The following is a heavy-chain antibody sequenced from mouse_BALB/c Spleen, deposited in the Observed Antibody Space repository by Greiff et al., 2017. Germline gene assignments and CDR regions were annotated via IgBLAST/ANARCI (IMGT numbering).Heavy chain of an antibody. CDR2: IDPSDSYT. J-gene: IGHJ2*01. CDR3: TRWEYDYDVDY. Sequence: QVHVKQPGAELVKPGASVKMSCKASGYTFTSYWMHWVKQRPGQGLEWIGVIDPSDSYTSYNQKFKGKATLTVDTSSSTAYMQLSSLTSEDSAVYYCTRWEYDYDVDYWGQGTTLTVSS. D-gene: IGHD2-4*01. CDR1: GYTFTSYW. V-gene: IGHV1S127*01.